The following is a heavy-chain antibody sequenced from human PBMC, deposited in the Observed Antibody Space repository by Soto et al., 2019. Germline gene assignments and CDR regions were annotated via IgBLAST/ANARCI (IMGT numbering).Heavy chain of an antibody. CDR1: GGSISSGGYY. CDR3: ARVWDSSGPNFDY. J-gene: IGHJ4*02. Sequence: SETLSLTCTFSGGSISSGGYYWSWIRQHPGKGLEWIGYIYYSGSTYYNSSLKSRVTISVDTSKNQFSLKLSSVTAADTAVYYCARVWDSSGPNFDYWGQGTLVTVSS. CDR2: IYYSGST. D-gene: IGHD3-22*01. V-gene: IGHV4-31*03.